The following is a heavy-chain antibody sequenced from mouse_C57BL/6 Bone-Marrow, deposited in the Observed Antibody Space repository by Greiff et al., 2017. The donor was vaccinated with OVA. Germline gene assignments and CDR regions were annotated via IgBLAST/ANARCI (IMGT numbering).Heavy chain of an antibody. J-gene: IGHJ1*03. CDR2: IHPNSGST. CDR1: GYTFTSYW. CDR3: ARERIYYGGYFDV. Sequence: QVQLQQPGAELVKPGASVKLSCKASGYTFTSYWMHWVKQRPGQGLEWIGMIHPNSGSTNYNEKFKSKATLTVDKSSSTAYMQLSSLTSEDSAVYYGARERIYYGGYFDVWGTGTTVTVSS. D-gene: IGHD2-13*01. V-gene: IGHV1-64*01.